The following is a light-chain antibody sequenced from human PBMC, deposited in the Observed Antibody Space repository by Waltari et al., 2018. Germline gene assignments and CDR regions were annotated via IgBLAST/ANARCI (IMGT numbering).Light chain of an antibody. CDR2: EFS. Sequence: QSALTQPASVSGSPGQSITISCTGTSSDVGNYNLVSWYQQHPGKAPKLMFYEFSQRPSGVSNRFSGSKSGNTASLTISGLQPEDETDYYCCSYAGHSTYVFGTGTKVTVL. CDR1: SSDVGNYNL. J-gene: IGLJ1*01. V-gene: IGLV2-23*02. CDR3: CSYAGHSTYV.